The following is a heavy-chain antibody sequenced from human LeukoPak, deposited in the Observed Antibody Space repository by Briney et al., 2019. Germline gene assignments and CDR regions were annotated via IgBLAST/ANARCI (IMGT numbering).Heavy chain of an antibody. CDR1: GFTFSSYS. CDR2: ISSSGSTI. D-gene: IGHD1-26*01. Sequence: GGSLRLSCAASGFTFSSYSMNWVRQAPGKGLEWVSYISSSGSTIYYADSVKGRFTISRDNAKNSLYLQMNSLRAEDTAVYYCAREYSGSSELAETTDYWGQGTLVTVSS. J-gene: IGHJ4*02. V-gene: IGHV3-48*04. CDR3: AREYSGSSELAETTDY.